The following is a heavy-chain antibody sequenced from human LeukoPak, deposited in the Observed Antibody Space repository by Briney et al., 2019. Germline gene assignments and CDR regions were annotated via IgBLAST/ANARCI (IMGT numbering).Heavy chain of an antibody. J-gene: IGHJ4*02. CDR3: ARAWGWYDFNYYFDY. V-gene: IGHV3-66*01. CDR2: IYSGGST. Sequence: GGSLRLSCAASGFTFSSYAMSWVRQAPGKGLEWVSVIYSGGSTYYADSVKGRFTISRDNSKNTLYLQMNSLRAEDAAVYYCARAWGWYDFNYYFDYWGQGTLVTVSS. CDR1: GFTFSSYA. D-gene: IGHD6-19*01.